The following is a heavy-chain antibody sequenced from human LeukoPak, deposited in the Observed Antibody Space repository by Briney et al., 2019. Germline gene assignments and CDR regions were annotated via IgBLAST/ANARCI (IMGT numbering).Heavy chain of an antibody. V-gene: IGHV3-23*01. D-gene: IGHD3-22*01. J-gene: IGHJ4*02. CDR2: ICGSGGST. CDR3: AKRGVVIRVILVGFHKEAYYFDS. Sequence: GGSLRLSCAVSGITLSNYGMSWVRQAPGKGLEWVAGICGSGGSTHYADSVKGRFTISRDNPKNTLYLQMNSLRTEDTAVYFCAKRGVVIRVILVGFHKEAYYFDSWGQGALVTVSS. CDR1: GITLSNYG.